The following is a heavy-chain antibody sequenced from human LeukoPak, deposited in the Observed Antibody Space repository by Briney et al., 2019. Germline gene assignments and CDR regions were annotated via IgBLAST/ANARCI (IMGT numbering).Heavy chain of an antibody. D-gene: IGHD2-15*01. V-gene: IGHV1-69*05. Sequence: SVKVSCKASGGTFSSYAISWVRQAPGQGLEWMGRIIPIFGTATYAQKFQGRVTITTDESTSTAYMELSSLRSEDTAVYYCARGPYCSGGSCYSVTATEPAYWGQGTLVTVSS. CDR3: ARGPYCSGGSCYSVTATEPAY. CDR1: GGTFSSYA. CDR2: IIPIFGTA. J-gene: IGHJ4*02.